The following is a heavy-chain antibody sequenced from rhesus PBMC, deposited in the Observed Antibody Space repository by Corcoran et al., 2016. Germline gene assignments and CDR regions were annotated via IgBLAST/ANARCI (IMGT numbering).Heavy chain of an antibody. Sequence: EVQLVESGGGLVQPGGSLRLSCAASGFTFSSYGMSWVRQAPGKGLERVSYISNGGGSTYYADSVKGRFTISRDNSKNTLSLQMNSLRAEDTAVYYCAKRDPVTVSFDYWGQGVLVTVSS. D-gene: IGHD3-9*01. CDR2: ISNGGGST. V-gene: IGHV3S5*01. CDR3: AKRDPVTVSFDY. CDR1: GFTFSSYG. J-gene: IGHJ4*01.